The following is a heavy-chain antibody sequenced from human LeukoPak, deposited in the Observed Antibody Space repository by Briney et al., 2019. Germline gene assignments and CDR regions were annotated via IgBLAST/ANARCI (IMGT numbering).Heavy chain of an antibody. V-gene: IGHV5-51*01. D-gene: IGHD2-8*01. CDR1: GYRFTSYW. CDR2: IYPGDSDT. Sequence: GESLKISFKGSGYRFTSYWIGWVRPMPGKGLEWMGIIYPGDSDTRYSPSFQGQVTISADKSISTAYLQWSSLKASDTAMYYCARRTYAYCTNGVCYRGVSRDTGAFDIWGQGTMVTVSS. CDR3: ARRTYAYCTNGVCYRGVSRDTGAFDI. J-gene: IGHJ3*02.